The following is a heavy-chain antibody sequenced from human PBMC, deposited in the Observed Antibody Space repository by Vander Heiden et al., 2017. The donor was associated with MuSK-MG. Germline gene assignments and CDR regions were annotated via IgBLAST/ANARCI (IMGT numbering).Heavy chain of an antibody. CDR1: GFTFSSYR. CDR2: IKQDGSEK. CDR3: AREVTPIDY. V-gene: IGHV3-7*01. D-gene: IGHD4-4*01. Sequence: VQLVESGGGVVQPGGPLSLSCAASGFTFSSYRMSWVRQAPGKGLEWVANIKQDGSEKYYVDSVKGRFTISRDNAKNSLYLQMNSLRAEDTAVYYCAREVTPIDYWGQGTLVTVSS. J-gene: IGHJ4*02.